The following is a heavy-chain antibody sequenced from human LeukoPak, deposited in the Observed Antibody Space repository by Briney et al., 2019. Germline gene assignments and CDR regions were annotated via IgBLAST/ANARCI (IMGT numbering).Heavy chain of an antibody. CDR1: GFTVRRNY. D-gene: IGHD3-22*01. CDR3: AKEDDSSGYYSFDY. CDR2: IYSGGSK. V-gene: IGHV3-66*01. J-gene: IGHJ4*02. Sequence: GGSRRLSCVASGFTVRRNYMSWVRQAPGKGLEWVSVIYSGGSKYYADSVKGRFIISRDNSKNTLYLQMNSLRAEDTAVYYCAKEDDSSGYYSFDYWGQGTLVTVSS.